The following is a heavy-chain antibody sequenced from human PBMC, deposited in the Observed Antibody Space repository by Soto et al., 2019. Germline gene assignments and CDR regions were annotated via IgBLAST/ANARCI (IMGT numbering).Heavy chain of an antibody. J-gene: IGHJ4*02. CDR2: IIPLFGTS. CDR1: GGSFNDYA. Sequence: QVQLVQSGAEVKTPESSVTVSCTPSGGSFNDYAFSWVREAPGQGLEWLGGIIPLFGTSDYSQSFRDRATITAVKSTSTVFLELRSLTSQDTAVYYCARHPLRITVFGKVLGYSDSWGQGSLITVSS. D-gene: IGHD3-3*01. CDR3: ARHPLRITVFGKVLGYSDS. V-gene: IGHV1-69*06.